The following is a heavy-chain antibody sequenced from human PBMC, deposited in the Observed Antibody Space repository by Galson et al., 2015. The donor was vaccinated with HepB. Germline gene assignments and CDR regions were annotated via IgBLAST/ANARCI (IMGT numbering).Heavy chain of an antibody. Sequence: SVKVSCKASGYTFTTYTINWVRQAPGQGLEWMGWINTYIGTTKYAQKFQGRVTITRDTSASTAYMELSSLRSEDTAVYYCARDLPTTVTTLGGGFDYWGQGTLVTVSS. J-gene: IGHJ4*02. CDR1: GYTFTTYT. V-gene: IGHV1-18*01. D-gene: IGHD4-17*01. CDR3: ARDLPTTVTTLGGGFDY. CDR2: INTYIGTT.